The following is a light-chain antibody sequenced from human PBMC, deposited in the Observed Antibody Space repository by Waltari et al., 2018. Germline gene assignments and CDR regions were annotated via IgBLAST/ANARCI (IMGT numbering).Light chain of an antibody. CDR2: DVT. CDR1: SSDVGGYNY. CDR3: SSFTPRTNVL. J-gene: IGLJ2*01. Sequence: QSALTQPPSASGSPGQSVTISCTGTSSDVGGYNYVPWYQQHPGKAPKLLIYDVTKRPSGVPDRFSASKSGDTASLTVSGLQAEDEADYYCSSFTPRTNVLFGGGTKLTVL. V-gene: IGLV2-8*01.